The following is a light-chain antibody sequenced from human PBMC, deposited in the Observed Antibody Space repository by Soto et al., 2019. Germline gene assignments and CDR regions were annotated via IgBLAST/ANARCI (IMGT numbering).Light chain of an antibody. CDR1: GNDVGAYNY. V-gene: IGLV2-11*01. Sequence: QSVLAQPGSVSGSPGQAGTISCPGTGNDVGAYNYVSWYQQHPGRPPKLMIYDVARWPSGVPDRFSGSKSGNTASLTISGLQAEDEADYFCCSYAGGYTYLFGTGTKVTVL. J-gene: IGLJ1*01. CDR2: DVA. CDR3: CSYAGGYTYL.